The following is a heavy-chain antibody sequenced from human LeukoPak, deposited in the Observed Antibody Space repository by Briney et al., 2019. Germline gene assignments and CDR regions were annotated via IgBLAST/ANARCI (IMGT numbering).Heavy chain of an antibody. CDR2: IIPIFGTA. Sequence: SVKVSCKASGGTFSSYAISWVRQAPGQGLEWMGGIIPIFGTANYAQKFQGRVTITADESTSTAYMELSSLRSEDTAVYYCATARCGGDCYSEAFYYGMDVWGQGTTVTVSS. CDR3: ATARCGGDCYSEAFYYGMDV. J-gene: IGHJ6*02. D-gene: IGHD2-21*02. V-gene: IGHV1-69*13. CDR1: GGTFSSYA.